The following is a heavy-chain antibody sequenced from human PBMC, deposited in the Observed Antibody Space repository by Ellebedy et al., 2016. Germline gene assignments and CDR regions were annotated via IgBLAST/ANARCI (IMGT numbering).Heavy chain of an antibody. CDR2: IIPILGIA. CDR3: ARDGYYDYGDPSDY. J-gene: IGHJ4*02. CDR1: GGTFSSYA. D-gene: IGHD4-17*01. V-gene: IGHV1-69*04. Sequence: SVKVSCXASGGTFSSYAISWVRQAPGQGLEWMGRIIPILGIANYAQKFQGRVTITADKSTSTAYMELSSLRSEDTAVYYCARDGYYDYGDPSDYWGQGTLVTVSS.